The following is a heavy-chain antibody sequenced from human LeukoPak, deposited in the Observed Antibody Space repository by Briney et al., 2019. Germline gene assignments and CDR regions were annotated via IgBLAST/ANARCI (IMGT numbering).Heavy chain of an antibody. CDR2: IYTSGST. Sequence: SETLSLTCTVSGGSINSYYWSWIRQPPGKGLEWIGRIYTSGSTNYNPSLKSRVTMSVDTSKNQFSLKLSSVTAADTAVYYCARGRSTRGGAIDYWGQGTLVTVSS. CDR3: ARGRSTRGGAIDY. J-gene: IGHJ4*02. V-gene: IGHV4-4*07. CDR1: GGSINSYY. D-gene: IGHD2-2*01.